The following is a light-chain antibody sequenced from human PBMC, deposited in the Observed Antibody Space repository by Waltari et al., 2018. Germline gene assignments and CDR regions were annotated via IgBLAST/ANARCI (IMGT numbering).Light chain of an antibody. CDR3: SSYTTSSAPGV. Sequence: QSALTQPASVSGSPGQSITISCSGTDSDVGAYDFVSWYQQHPGKAPHPIIYEVSNRPSGFSNRFSASKSGNTAALTISWLQAEDAADYYCSSYTTSSAPGVFGTGTRVTVL. J-gene: IGLJ1*01. V-gene: IGLV2-14*01. CDR1: DSDVGAYDF. CDR2: EVS.